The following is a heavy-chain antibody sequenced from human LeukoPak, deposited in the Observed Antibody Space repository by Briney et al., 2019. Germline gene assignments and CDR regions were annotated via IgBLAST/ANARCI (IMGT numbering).Heavy chain of an antibody. V-gene: IGHV4-39*07. CDR2: IYYSGST. J-gene: IGHJ4*02. Sequence: PSETLSLTCTVSGGSISSSSYYWGWIRQPPGKGLEWIGSIYYSGSTSYNPSLKSRLIISINTSKNQFSLRLSSVTAADTAVYYCARVSGSDLFFDYWGQGTLVTVSS. CDR3: ARVSGSDLFFDY. D-gene: IGHD2-21*01. CDR1: GGSISSSSYY.